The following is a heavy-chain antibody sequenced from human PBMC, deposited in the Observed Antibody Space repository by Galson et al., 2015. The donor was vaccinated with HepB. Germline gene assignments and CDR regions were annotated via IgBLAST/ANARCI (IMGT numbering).Heavy chain of an antibody. CDR1: GFTFSSYA. V-gene: IGHV3-30*04. Sequence: SLRLSCAASGFTFSSYAMHWVRQAPGKGLEWVAVISYDGSNKYYADSVKGRFTISRDNSKNTLYLQMNSLRAEDTAVYYCAGVGFVVVPAADYWGQGTLVTVSS. J-gene: IGHJ4*02. CDR2: ISYDGSNK. D-gene: IGHD2-2*01. CDR3: AGVGFVVVPAADY.